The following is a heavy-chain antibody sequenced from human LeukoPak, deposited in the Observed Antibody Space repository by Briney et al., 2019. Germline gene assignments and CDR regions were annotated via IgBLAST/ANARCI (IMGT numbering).Heavy chain of an antibody. J-gene: IGHJ6*02. D-gene: IGHD3-10*01. Sequence: NSSETLSLTCTVSGGSISSSSYYWGWIRQPPGKGLEWIGSIYYSGSTYYNPSLKSRVTISVDTSKNQFSLTLSSVTAADTAVYYCARHLPITMVRTPTGMDVWGQGTTVTVSS. CDR3: ARHLPITMVRTPTGMDV. CDR2: IYYSGST. CDR1: GGSISSSSYY. V-gene: IGHV4-39*01.